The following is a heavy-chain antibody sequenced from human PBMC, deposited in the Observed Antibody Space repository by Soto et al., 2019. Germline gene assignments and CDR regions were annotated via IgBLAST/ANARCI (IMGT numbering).Heavy chain of an antibody. J-gene: IGHJ4*02. CDR1: GDSVSSNSAA. V-gene: IGHV6-1*01. D-gene: IGHD6-19*01. CDR2: TYYRSKWYN. CDR3: ASDSYSSGWYPVYYFVY. Sequence: SQTLSLTCAISGDSVSSNSAAWNWIRQSPSRGLEWLGRTYYRSKWYNDYAVSVKSRITINPDTAKNQFSLQLNSVTPEDTAVYYCASDSYSSGWYPVYYFVYWGQGTLVNVSS.